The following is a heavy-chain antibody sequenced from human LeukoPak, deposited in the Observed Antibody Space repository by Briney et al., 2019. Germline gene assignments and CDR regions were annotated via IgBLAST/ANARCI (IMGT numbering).Heavy chain of an antibody. V-gene: IGHV1-69*13. D-gene: IGHD5-12*01. J-gene: IGHJ4*02. CDR1: GGTFSSYA. CDR2: IVPIFGTT. Sequence: ASVKVSCKASGGTFSSYAISWVRQAPGQGLEWMGGIVPIFGTTKYAQKFQGRVTLTADESTSTAYMELSSLRSEDTAFYYCARDPGHSGGQNWGQGTLVTVSS. CDR3: ARDPGHSGGQN.